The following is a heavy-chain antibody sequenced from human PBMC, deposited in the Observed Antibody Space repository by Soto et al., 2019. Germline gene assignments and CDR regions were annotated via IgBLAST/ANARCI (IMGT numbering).Heavy chain of an antibody. J-gene: IGHJ4*02. CDR1: GGTFSSYA. CDR3: ARGYSGYDYSF. V-gene: IGHV1-8*02. CDR2: MNPNSGNT. D-gene: IGHD5-12*01. Sequence: QVQLVQSGAEVKKPGSSVKVSCKASGGTFSSYAISWVRQAPGQGLEWMGWMNPNSGNTGYAQKFQGRVTMTRNTSISTAYMELSSLRSEDTAVYYCARGYSGYDYSFWGQGTLVTVSS.